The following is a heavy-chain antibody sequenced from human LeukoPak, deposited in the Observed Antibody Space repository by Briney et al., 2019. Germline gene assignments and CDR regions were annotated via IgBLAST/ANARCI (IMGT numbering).Heavy chain of an antibody. CDR1: GGSISSYY. J-gene: IGHJ4*02. Sequence: SETLSLTCTVSGGSISSYYWSWIRQSPGKGLEWIGYIYFSGSTDYNPSLKSRVTISVDTSNNQFSLKLSSVTAADTAVYYCAGYSSGWYLDYWGQGTLVTVSS. CDR3: AGYSSGWYLDY. CDR2: IYFSGST. D-gene: IGHD6-19*01. V-gene: IGHV4-59*01.